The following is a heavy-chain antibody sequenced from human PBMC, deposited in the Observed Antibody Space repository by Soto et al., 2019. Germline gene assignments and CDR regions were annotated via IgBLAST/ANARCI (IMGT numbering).Heavy chain of an antibody. CDR1: GFTFSRSW. J-gene: IGHJ4*02. Sequence: GSLRLSCAASGFTFSRSWMHWVRQTPGKGLEWVSHIRPDGSTTRDADSVQGRFTNSRDNARSTLYLQMNSLRAEDTAVYYCARDNNWSYDYWGQGILVTVS. D-gene: IGHD1-1*01. CDR2: IRPDGSTT. V-gene: IGHV3-74*01. CDR3: ARDNNWSYDY.